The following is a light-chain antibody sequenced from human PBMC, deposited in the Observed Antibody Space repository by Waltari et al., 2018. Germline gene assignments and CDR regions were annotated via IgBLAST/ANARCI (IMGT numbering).Light chain of an antibody. V-gene: IGLV3-21*02. CDR2: DNR. CDR3: QVRDSSSDYRV. Sequence: SYVLTQAPSVSVAPGQAARITCAGDEIGRKRVHWYQQKPGHTPLLVVYDNRVRPSGIPDRFSGSNSGNTATLTISGVEAGDEADYYCQVRDSSSDYRVFGGGTKLTVL. CDR1: EIGRKR. J-gene: IGLJ3*02.